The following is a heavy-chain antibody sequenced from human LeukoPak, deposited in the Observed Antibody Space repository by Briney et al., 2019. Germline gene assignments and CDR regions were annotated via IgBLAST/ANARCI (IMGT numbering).Heavy chain of an antibody. CDR1: GFTFSNYG. CDR2: ISHDGDNT. D-gene: IGHD4-17*01. CDR3: ARGDYGDYRGGHFDL. V-gene: IGHV3-30*03. J-gene: IGHJ2*01. Sequence: PGRSLRLSCAASGFTFSNYGMHWVRQTPGKGLEWVAVISHDGDNTYYADSVKGRFTISRDNSKNTLYLQMNSLRAEDTAVYYCARGDYGDYRGGHFDLWGRGTLVTVSS.